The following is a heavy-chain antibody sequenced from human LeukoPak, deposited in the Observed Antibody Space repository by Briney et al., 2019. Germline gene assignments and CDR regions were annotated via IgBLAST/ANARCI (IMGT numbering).Heavy chain of an antibody. V-gene: IGHV3-74*01. J-gene: IGHJ6*03. CDR3: ARDYYDSSGYRSPNYYYYYMDV. Sequence: GGSLRLSCAASGFTFSSYWMHWVRQAPGKGLVWVSRINSDGSSTSYADSVKGRFTISRDNAKNTLYLQMNSLRAEDAAVYYCARDYYDSSGYRSPNYYYYYMDVWGKGTTVTVSS. D-gene: IGHD3-22*01. CDR2: INSDGSST. CDR1: GFTFSSYW.